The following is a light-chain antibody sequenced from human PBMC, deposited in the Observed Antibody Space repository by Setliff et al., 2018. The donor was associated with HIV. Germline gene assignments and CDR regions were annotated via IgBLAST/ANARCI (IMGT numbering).Light chain of an antibody. CDR1: SGSVSTSYY. CDR3: VLFMGLGIHV. Sequence: QTVVTQEPSFSVSPGGTVTLTCGLTSGSVSTSYYPSWYQQTPGQAPRTLISSTNTRFSGVPDRFSGSILGNKAALTITGAQADDESDYYCVLFMGLGIHVFGTGTKVTVL. V-gene: IGLV8-61*01. J-gene: IGLJ1*01. CDR2: STN.